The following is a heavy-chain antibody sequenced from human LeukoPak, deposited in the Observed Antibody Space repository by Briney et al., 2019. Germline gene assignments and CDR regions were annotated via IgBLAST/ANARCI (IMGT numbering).Heavy chain of an antibody. Sequence: GGSLRLSCAASGFTFSSYGMHWVRQAPGKGLEWVAVIWYDGSNKYYADSVKGRFTISRDNSKKTLYLQMNSLRAEDTAVYYCARGTRPAYYDSSGYYYGGYYFDYWGQGTLVTVSS. J-gene: IGHJ4*02. D-gene: IGHD3-22*01. CDR1: GFTFSSYG. CDR3: ARGTRPAYYDSSGYYYGGYYFDY. CDR2: IWYDGSNK. V-gene: IGHV3-33*01.